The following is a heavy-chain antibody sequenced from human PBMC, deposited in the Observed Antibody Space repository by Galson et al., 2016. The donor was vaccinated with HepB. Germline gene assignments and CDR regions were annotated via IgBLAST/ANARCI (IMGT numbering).Heavy chain of an antibody. CDR1: GFPFDTYA. Sequence: SLRLSCAASGFPFDTYAMHWVRQAPGKGLEWVSGISWNSGSVGYADSVKGRFTMSRDNAKKSLYLQMNSLRPEDTALYYCTKDSLLYSSRLFSFHYWGQGPLVTV. CDR3: TKDSLLYSSRLFSFHY. J-gene: IGHJ4*02. CDR2: ISWNSGSV. D-gene: IGHD6-13*01. V-gene: IGHV3-9*01.